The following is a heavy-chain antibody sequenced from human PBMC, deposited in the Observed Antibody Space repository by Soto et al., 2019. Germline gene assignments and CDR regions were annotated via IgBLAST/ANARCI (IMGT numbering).Heavy chain of an antibody. D-gene: IGHD1-1*01. Sequence: PGGSLRLSCVASRFTFSSYDMNWVRQPPGKGLEWVANINGAGVSTSYADAVKGRFTIARDNSKNTVYLQMNSLRAEDTAVYYCAKDPNWEWGCWGPGTLVTVSS. J-gene: IGHJ4*02. CDR2: INGAGVST. V-gene: IGHV3-23*01. CDR1: RFTFSSYD. CDR3: AKDPNWEWGC.